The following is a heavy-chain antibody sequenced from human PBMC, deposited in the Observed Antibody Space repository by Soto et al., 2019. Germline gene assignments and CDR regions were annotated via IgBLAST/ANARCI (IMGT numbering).Heavy chain of an antibody. CDR3: AKYSVYGYYGDWFDP. Sequence: QVQLVESGGGVVQPGRSLRLSCAASGFTFSSNGMHWVRQAPGKGLAWVAVISYDGRNKYYADSVRGRFTISRDNSKKTLYLEMNSLTNEDTAVYYCAKYSVYGYYGDWFDPWGQGTLVTVSP. V-gene: IGHV3-30*18. CDR1: GFTFSSNG. CDR2: ISYDGRNK. J-gene: IGHJ5*02. D-gene: IGHD5-18*01.